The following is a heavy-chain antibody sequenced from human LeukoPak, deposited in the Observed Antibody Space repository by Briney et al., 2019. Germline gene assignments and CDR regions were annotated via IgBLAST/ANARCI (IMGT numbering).Heavy chain of an antibody. CDR3: ARSGYGDGYNWFDP. CDR2: ISGSSRAI. Sequence: GGSLRLSCAASGFTFSSYSMDWVRQAPEKGLEWLSFISGSSRAIYYADSVKGRFIISRDNANNSLYLQMNSLRDEDTAVYYCARSGYGDGYNWFDPWGQGTLVTVSS. V-gene: IGHV3-48*02. J-gene: IGHJ5*02. D-gene: IGHD4-17*01. CDR1: GFTFSSYS.